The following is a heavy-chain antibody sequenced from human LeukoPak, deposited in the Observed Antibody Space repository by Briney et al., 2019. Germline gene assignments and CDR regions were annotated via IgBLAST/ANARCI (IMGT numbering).Heavy chain of an antibody. CDR2: INHSGST. CDR1: GGSFSGYY. CDR3: ASRTLLTLYYFDY. Sequence: PSETLSLTRAVYGGSFSGYYWSWIRQPPGKGLEWIGEINHSGSTNYNPSLKSRVTISVDTSKNQFSLKLSSVTAADTAVYYCASRTLLTLYYFDYWGQGTLVTVSS. V-gene: IGHV4-34*01. D-gene: IGHD1-1*01. J-gene: IGHJ4*02.